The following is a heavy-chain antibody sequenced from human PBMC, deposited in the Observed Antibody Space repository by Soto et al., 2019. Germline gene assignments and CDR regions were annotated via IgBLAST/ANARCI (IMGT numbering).Heavy chain of an antibody. CDR3: ARDGVGATDI. CDR2: ISAYNGNT. D-gene: IGHD1-26*01. J-gene: IGHJ3*02. V-gene: IGHV1-18*04. CDR1: GYTFTSYG. Sequence: EASVKVSCKASGYTFTSYGISWVRQAPGQGLEWIGWISAYNGNTNYAQKLQGRVPMTTDTSTRPAYTELRSLRSDDTAVDYCARDGVGATDIWGQGTMVTV.